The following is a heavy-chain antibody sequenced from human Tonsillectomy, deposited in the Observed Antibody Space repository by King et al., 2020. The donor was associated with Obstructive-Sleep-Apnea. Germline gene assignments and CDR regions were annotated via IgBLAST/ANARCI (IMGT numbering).Heavy chain of an antibody. J-gene: IGHJ6*02. V-gene: IGHV4-30-4*01. CDR1: GGSISSGDYY. Sequence: QLQESGPGLVKPSQTLSLTCTVSGGSISSGDYYWSWIRQPPGKGLEWIGYIYYSGSTSYNPSLKSRVTISVDTTTNQFSLKLSAVTAAYTAVYYCAVYGSGSYPYYYYGMDVWGQGTTVTVSS. CDR3: AVYGSGSYPYYYYGMDV. D-gene: IGHD3-10*01. CDR2: IYYSGST.